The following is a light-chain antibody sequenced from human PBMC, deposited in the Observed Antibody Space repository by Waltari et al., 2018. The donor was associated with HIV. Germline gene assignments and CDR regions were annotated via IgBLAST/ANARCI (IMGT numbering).Light chain of an antibody. CDR2: ENN. Sequence: QSVLTQPPSVSAAPGQKVTTPSPGTSPNFAHDFVSWYQQLPGTAPKLLIYENNKRPSGIPDRFSGSKSGTSATLVITGLQTGDEADYYCETWDSSLSAVFGTGTRVTVL. J-gene: IGLJ1*01. CDR3: ETWDSSLSAV. V-gene: IGLV1-51*02. CDR1: SPNFAHDF.